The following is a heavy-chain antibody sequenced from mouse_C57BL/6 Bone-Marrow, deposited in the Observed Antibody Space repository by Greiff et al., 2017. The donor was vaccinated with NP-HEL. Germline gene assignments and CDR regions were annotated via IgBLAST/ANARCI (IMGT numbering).Heavy chain of an antibody. V-gene: IGHV5-4*01. D-gene: IGHD1-1*01. CDR2: ISDGGSYT. J-gene: IGHJ2*01. CDR3: ARRDYYGSFYFDY. CDR1: GFTFSSYA. Sequence: VQLQQSGGGLVKPGGSLKLSCAASGFTFSSYAMSWVRQTPEKRLEWVATISDGGSYTYYPDNVKGRFTISRDNAKNNLYLQMSHLKSEDTAMYYCARRDYYGSFYFDYWGQGTTLTVSS.